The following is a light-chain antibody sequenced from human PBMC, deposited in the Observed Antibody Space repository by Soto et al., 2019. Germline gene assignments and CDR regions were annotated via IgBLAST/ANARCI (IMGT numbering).Light chain of an antibody. CDR2: GAS. CDR3: QQYGGSPRYT. Sequence: EIVLTQSPGTLSLSPGERATLSCRASQSVSSDYLAWYQQKPGQAPRLLIYGASSRATGMPDRFSGSGSGTDFTLTISRLEPEDFSLYYCQQYGGSPRYTFGQGTKLEIK. V-gene: IGKV3-20*01. CDR1: QSVSSDY. J-gene: IGKJ2*01.